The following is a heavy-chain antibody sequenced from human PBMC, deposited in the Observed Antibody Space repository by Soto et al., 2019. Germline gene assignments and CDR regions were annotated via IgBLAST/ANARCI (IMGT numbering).Heavy chain of an antibody. V-gene: IGHV3-64*01. Sequence: EVQLVESGGGLVQPGGSLRLSCAASGFTFSTYPMHWVRQAPGKGLEYVSVISSNGGTTYYANSVKGRFTISRDNSKNTLYHQMGSLRPEDMAVYYCARIVVAAGSDYWGQGTLVTVSS. CDR3: ARIVVAAGSDY. CDR1: GFTFSTYP. CDR2: ISSNGGTT. J-gene: IGHJ4*02. D-gene: IGHD2-15*01.